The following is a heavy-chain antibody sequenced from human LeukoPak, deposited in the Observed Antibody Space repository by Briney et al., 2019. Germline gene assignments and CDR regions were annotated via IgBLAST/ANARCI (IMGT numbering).Heavy chain of an antibody. CDR2: ISYDGSNE. V-gene: IGHV3-30*04. J-gene: IGHJ4*02. CDR1: GFTFSSYV. Sequence: GGSLRLSCAASGFTFSSYVMHWVRQAPGKGLEWVAIISYDGSNEYYADSVKGRFTISRDNSKNTLYLQMNSLRAEDTAVYYCAREIPADGYWGQGTLATVSS. CDR3: AREIPADGY.